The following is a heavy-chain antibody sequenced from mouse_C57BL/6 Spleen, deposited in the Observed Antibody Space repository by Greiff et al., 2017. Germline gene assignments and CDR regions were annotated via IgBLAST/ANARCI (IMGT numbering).Heavy chain of an antibody. Sequence: DVKLVESGGGLVKPGGSLKLSCAASGFTFSDYGMHWVRQAPEKGLEWVAYISSGSSTIYYADTVKGRFTISRDNAKNTLCLHMTTLRSEDTARSFFARIPPHSYALDYWGQGTSVTVSS. CDR2: ISSGSSTI. CDR1: GFTFSDYG. CDR3: ARIPPHSYALDY. V-gene: IGHV5-17*01. D-gene: IGHD5-2*01. J-gene: IGHJ4*01.